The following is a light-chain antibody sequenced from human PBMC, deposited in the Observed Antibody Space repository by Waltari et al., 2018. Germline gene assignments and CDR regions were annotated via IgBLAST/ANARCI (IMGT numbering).Light chain of an antibody. CDR2: DVT. Sequence: SALSQPLSVSGSPGHSVTIPRPGPSNDVGGWYYVSWFQQFPGKAPNLIIYDVTRRPSGVPDRFAGSKSGNTASLTISGLQVEDEATYCCSSRAGTCTWLFGGGTKLTVL. J-gene: IGLJ2*01. CDR1: SNDVGGWYY. CDR3: SSRAGTCTWL. V-gene: IGLV2-11*01.